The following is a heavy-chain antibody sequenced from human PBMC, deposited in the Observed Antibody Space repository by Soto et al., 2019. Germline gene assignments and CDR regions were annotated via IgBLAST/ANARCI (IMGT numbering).Heavy chain of an antibody. CDR2: IYPGDSDT. J-gene: IGHJ3*01. Sequence: GESLKICCKGSGYSFAGYWIGWVRQMPGKGLDWMGVIYPGDSDTRYSPSFHGQVTISADKSISTAYLQWSSLKASDTAMYFCARLPGVRGVFDGFNVWGQGTMVTVSS. CDR1: GYSFAGYW. CDR3: ARLPGVRGVFDGFNV. V-gene: IGHV5-51*01. D-gene: IGHD3-10*01.